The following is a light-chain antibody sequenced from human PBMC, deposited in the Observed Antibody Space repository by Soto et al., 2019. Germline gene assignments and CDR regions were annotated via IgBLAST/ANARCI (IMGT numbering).Light chain of an antibody. V-gene: IGKV1-39*01. CDR3: QQSYSTPKT. CDR1: QDISSY. Sequence: DIQMTQSPCSLSASVGDRVTITCQASQDISSYLNWYQQKPGKAPKLLIYAASSLQSGVPSRFSGSGSGTDFTLTISSLQPEDFATYYCQQSYSTPKTFGPGTKVDIK. J-gene: IGKJ3*01. CDR2: AAS.